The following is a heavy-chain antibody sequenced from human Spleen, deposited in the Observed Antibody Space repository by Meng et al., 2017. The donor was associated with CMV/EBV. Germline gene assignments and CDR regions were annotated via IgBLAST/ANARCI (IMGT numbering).Heavy chain of an antibody. CDR2: IIPIFGTA. CDR1: GYTFTIYG. D-gene: IGHD3-3*01. Sequence: SVKVSCKASGYTFTIYGISWVRQAPGQGLEWMGGIIPIFGTANYAQKFQGRVTITTDESTSTAYMELSSLRSEDTAVYYCARDGDFGAYYGMDVWGQGTTVTVSS. V-gene: IGHV1-69*05. J-gene: IGHJ6*02. CDR3: ARDGDFGAYYGMDV.